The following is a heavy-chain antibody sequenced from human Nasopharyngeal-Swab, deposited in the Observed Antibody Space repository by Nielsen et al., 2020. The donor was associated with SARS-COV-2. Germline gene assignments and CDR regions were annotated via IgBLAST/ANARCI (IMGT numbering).Heavy chain of an antibody. CDR1: GYTFNTYG. CDR3: ARGVVAAYFDS. Sequence: APVKVSCKASGYTFNTYGITWVRQAPGQGLEWMGWFSGYNGNTNYAQKFQGRVTLTTDTSTSTAYVELRSLRFDDTAVYYCARGVVAAYFDSWGQGSLVTVSS. J-gene: IGHJ4*02. D-gene: IGHD6-19*01. V-gene: IGHV1-18*01. CDR2: FSGYNGNT.